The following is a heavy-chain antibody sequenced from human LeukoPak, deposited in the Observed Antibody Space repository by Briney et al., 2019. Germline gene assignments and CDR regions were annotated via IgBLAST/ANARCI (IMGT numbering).Heavy chain of an antibody. J-gene: IGHJ4*02. CDR1: GFTFSSYD. D-gene: IGHD1-7*01. CDR3: ARGGRRTQFDY. CDR2: IGTAGDT. Sequence: GGSLRLSCVASGFTFSSYDMHWVRQATGKGLEWVSAIGTAGDTYYPGSVKGRFTISRENAKNSLYLQMNSLRAEDTAVYYCARGGRRTQFDYWGQGTLVTVSS. V-gene: IGHV3-13*01.